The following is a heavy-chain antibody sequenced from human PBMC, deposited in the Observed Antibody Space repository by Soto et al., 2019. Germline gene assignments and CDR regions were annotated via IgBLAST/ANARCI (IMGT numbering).Heavy chain of an antibody. CDR2: ISYDGSNK. CDR1: GFTFSSYA. D-gene: IGHD3-3*01. Sequence: QVQLVESGGGVVQPGRSLRLSCAASGFTFSSYAMHWVRQAPGKGLEWVAVISYDGSNKYYADSVKGRFTISRDNFKNSLYLQMNSLRAEDTAVYYCARDEIRFSWAYGMDVWGQGNTVTGSS. CDR3: ARDEIRFSWAYGMDV. J-gene: IGHJ6*02. V-gene: IGHV3-30-3*01.